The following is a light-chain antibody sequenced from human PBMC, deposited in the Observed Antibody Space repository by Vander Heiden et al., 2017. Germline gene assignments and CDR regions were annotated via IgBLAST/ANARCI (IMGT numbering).Light chain of an antibody. CDR2: WAS. CDR1: QSVLYSSNNKNY. Sequence: DIVMTQSPASLAVSLGERATINCNSRQSVLYSSNNKNYLAWYQQKPGQPPKLLIYWASTRESGVPDRFSGSGSGTDFTLTISSLQAEDVAVYYCQQYYSTPRTFGQGTKVEIK. CDR3: QQYYSTPRT. V-gene: IGKV4-1*01. J-gene: IGKJ1*01.